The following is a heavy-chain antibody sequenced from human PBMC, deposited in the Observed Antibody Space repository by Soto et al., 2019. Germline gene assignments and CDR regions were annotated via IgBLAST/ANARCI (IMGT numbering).Heavy chain of an antibody. V-gene: IGHV5-51*01. CDR2: IYPGNSDT. CDR1: GYSFTSYW. J-gene: IGHJ3*01. CDR3: ARRVDAFGV. Sequence: PGESLKISCQGSGYSFTSYWIGWVRQMPGKGLEWMGIIYPGNSDTRYSPSFQGQVTISADKSVRTAYLQWSSLKASDTAIYSCARRVDAFGVWGQGTMVAVSS.